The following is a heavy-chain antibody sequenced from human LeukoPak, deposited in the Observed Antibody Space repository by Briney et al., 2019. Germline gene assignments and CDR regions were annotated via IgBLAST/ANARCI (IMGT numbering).Heavy chain of an antibody. J-gene: IGHJ4*02. CDR2: ISWNSGSI. CDR3: ARKAIVATAFDY. CDR1: GFTFDDYA. Sequence: GGSLRLSCAASGFTFDDYAMHWVRQAPGKGLEWVSGISWNSGSIGYADSVKGRFSISRDNAKNSLYLQMNSLRAEDTAVYYCARKAIVATAFDYWGQGTLVTVSS. V-gene: IGHV3-9*01. D-gene: IGHD5-12*01.